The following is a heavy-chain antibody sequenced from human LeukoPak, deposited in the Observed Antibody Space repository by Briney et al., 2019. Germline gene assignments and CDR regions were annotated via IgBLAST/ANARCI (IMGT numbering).Heavy chain of an antibody. D-gene: IGHD1-1*01. CDR2: IYSGGST. CDR1: GFTVSSNH. J-gene: IGHJ4*02. CDR3: ARGPAGYN. Sequence: GGSLRLSCAASGFTVSSNHMSWVRQAPGRGLEWVSVIYSGGSTDYADSVKGRFTISRDNSKNTLYLQMNSLRAEDTAVYHCARGPAGYNWGQGTLVTVSS. V-gene: IGHV3-53*01.